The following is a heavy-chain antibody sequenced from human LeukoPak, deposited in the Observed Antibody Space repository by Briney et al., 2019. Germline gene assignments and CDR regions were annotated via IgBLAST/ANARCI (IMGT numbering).Heavy chain of an antibody. J-gene: IGHJ4*02. D-gene: IGHD3-22*01. Sequence: SETLSLTCTVSGGSISSSSYYWGWIRQPPGKGLEWIGSIYYSGSTYYNPSLKSRVTISVDTSKNQFSLKLSSVTAADTAVYYCARESKSYDGSGYYHDYWGQGPLVTVSS. CDR3: ARESKSYDGSGYYHDY. V-gene: IGHV4-39*02. CDR1: GGSISSSSYY. CDR2: IYYSGST.